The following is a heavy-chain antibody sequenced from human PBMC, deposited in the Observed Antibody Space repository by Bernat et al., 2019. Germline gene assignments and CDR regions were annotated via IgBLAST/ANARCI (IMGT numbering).Heavy chain of an antibody. V-gene: IGHV4-34*01. CDR2: INHSGST. D-gene: IGHD5-12*01. J-gene: IGHJ4*02. Sequence: QVQLQQWGAGLLKPSETLSLTCAVYGGSFSGYYWSWIRQPPGKGLEWIGEINHSGSTYYNPSFKSRVTISVDTSKNQFSLKLTSVTAADTAVYYCGRNWLPDYWGQGTLVTVSS. CDR1: GGSFSGYY. CDR3: GRNWLPDY.